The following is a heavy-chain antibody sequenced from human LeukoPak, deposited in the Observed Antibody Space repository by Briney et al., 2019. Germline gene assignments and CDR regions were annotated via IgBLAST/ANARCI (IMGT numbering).Heavy chain of an antibody. CDR2: IYTSGST. V-gene: IGHV4-61*02. CDR3: ARDTYHYDISGYYRLDY. J-gene: IGHJ4*02. D-gene: IGHD3-22*01. CDR1: GGSIGSGSYY. Sequence: SETLSLTCTVSGGSIGSGSYYWSWIRQPAGKGLEWIGRIYTSGSTNYNPSLNSRVTISVDTSKNQVSLRLTSVAAADTAVYYCARDTYHYDISGYYRLDYWGQGTLVTVSS.